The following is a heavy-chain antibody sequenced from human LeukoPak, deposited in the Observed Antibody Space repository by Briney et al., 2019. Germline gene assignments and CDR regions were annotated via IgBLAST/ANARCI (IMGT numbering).Heavy chain of an antibody. D-gene: IGHD6-13*01. Sequence: ASVKVSCKASGYTFTSYYMHWVRQAPGQGLEWMGIINPSGGSTSYTQKFQGRVTMTRDTSTSTVYMELSRLRSEDTAVYYCARDYRIAAAGIDYWGQGTLVTVSS. CDR3: ARDYRIAAAGIDY. J-gene: IGHJ4*02. CDR1: GYTFTSYY. V-gene: IGHV1-46*03. CDR2: INPSGGST.